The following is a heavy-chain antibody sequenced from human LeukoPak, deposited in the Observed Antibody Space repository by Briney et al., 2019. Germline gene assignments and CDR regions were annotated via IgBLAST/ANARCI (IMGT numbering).Heavy chain of an antibody. CDR1: GYSISSGYY. V-gene: IGHV4-61*01. Sequence: SETLSLTCTVSGYSISSGYYWGWIRQPPGKGLEWIGYIYNSGSTNYNPSLKSRVTISLDTSKKQFSLKLTSVTAADTAIYYYATEYCASSSCRFDSWGQGTLVTVSS. D-gene: IGHD2-2*01. J-gene: IGHJ4*02. CDR3: ATEYCASSSCRFDS. CDR2: IYNSGST.